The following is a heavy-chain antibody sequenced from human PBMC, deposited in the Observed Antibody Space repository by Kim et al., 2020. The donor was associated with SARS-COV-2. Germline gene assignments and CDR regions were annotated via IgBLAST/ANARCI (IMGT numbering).Heavy chain of an antibody. CDR2: VSPDGSAT. J-gene: IGHJ4*02. CDR3: AKDVAGSLCGGDCYHVGASDY. CDR1: GFTFRNYA. V-gene: IGHV3-23*01. D-gene: IGHD2-21*01. Sequence: GGSLRLSCAASGFTFRNYAMAWVRHAPGKGLEWVSTVSPDGSATHYADSVKCRFTISRDMSKNTVSLQMESLRAEDTAVYYCAKDVAGSLCGGDCYHVGASDYWGQGTLVNVSS.